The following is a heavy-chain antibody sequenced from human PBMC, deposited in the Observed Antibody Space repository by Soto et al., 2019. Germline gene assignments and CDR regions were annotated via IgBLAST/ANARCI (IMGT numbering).Heavy chain of an antibody. CDR1: GFTFSSYS. Sequence: GGSLRLSCAASGFTFSSYSMNWVRQAPGKGLEWVSSISSSSSYIYYADSVKGRFTISRDNAKNSLYLQMNSLRAEDTAVYYCARVLQRGRHYYYYYMDVWGKGTTVTVSS. CDR3: ARVLQRGRHYYYYYMDV. CDR2: ISSSSSYI. V-gene: IGHV3-21*01. J-gene: IGHJ6*03. D-gene: IGHD1-1*01.